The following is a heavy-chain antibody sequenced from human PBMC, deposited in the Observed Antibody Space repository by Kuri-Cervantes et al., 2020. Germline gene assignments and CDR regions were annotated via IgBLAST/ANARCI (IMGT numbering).Heavy chain of an antibody. Sequence: SETLSLTCTVSGGSISISSYFWGWIRQPPGKGLEWIGYIYYSGSTNYNPSLKSRVTISVDTSKNQFSLKLSSVTAADTAVYYCARVGDFWSGLHDYWGQGTLVTVSS. CDR2: IYYSGST. J-gene: IGHJ4*02. CDR3: ARVGDFWSGLHDY. D-gene: IGHD3-3*01. CDR1: GGSISISSYF. V-gene: IGHV4-61*05.